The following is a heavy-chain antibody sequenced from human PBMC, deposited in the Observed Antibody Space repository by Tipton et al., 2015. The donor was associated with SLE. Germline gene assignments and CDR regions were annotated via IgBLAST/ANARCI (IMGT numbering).Heavy chain of an antibody. Sequence: LRLSCAVYGGSFSGYYWSWIRQPPGKGLEWIGEINHSGSTNYNPSLKSRVTISVDKSKNQFSLKLSSVTAADTAVYYCARGPYYDFWSGYPYAFDIWGQGTMVTVSS. D-gene: IGHD3-3*01. CDR3: ARGPYYDFWSGYPYAFDI. J-gene: IGHJ3*02. CDR2: INHSGST. V-gene: IGHV4-34*01. CDR1: GGSFSGYY.